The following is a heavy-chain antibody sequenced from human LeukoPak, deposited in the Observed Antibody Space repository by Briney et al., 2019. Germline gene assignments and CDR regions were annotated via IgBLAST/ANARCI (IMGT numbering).Heavy chain of an antibody. V-gene: IGHV3-30*18. CDR2: ISSDGSNK. Sequence: GGSLRLSCAASGFTLSNFGMHWVRQAPGKGLEWVAVISSDGSNKYYADSVKGRFTISRDNTKNTLYVQMNSLRAEDTAVYYCAKGHLPGYSSGWYYFDYWGQGTLVTVSS. CDR1: GFTLSNFG. D-gene: IGHD6-19*01. J-gene: IGHJ4*02. CDR3: AKGHLPGYSSGWYYFDY.